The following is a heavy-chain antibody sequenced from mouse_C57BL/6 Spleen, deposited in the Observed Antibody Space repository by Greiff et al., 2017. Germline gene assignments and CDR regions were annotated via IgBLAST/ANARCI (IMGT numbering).Heavy chain of an antibody. Sequence: EVHLVESGGGLVKPGGSLKLSCAASGFTFSDYGMHWVRQAPEKGLEWVAYISSGSSTLYYAHTVKGRFTLSRYNAKNTRVLQRTSLRSEDTAMYYCAELYSNYLGGAMDYWGQGTSVTVSS. D-gene: IGHD2-5*01. J-gene: IGHJ4*01. V-gene: IGHV5-17*01. CDR2: ISSGSSTL. CDR3: AELYSNYLGGAMDY. CDR1: GFTFSDYG.